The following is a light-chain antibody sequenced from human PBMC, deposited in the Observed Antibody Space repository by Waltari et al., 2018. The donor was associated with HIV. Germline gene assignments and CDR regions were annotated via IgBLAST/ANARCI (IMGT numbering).Light chain of an antibody. CDR2: EGS. Sequence: QSALTQPASVSGSPGQSITIPCPGTSTDVGSYNFFPWYQQHPGKAPKLMIYEGSKRPSGVSNRFSGSKSGNTASLTISGLQAEDEADYYCCSYAGSSTLVFGGGTKLTVL. V-gene: IGLV2-23*01. CDR1: STDVGSYNF. J-gene: IGLJ2*01. CDR3: CSYAGSSTLV.